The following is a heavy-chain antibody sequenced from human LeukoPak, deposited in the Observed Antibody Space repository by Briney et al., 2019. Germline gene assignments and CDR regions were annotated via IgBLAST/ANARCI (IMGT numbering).Heavy chain of an antibody. Sequence: GGSLRLSCAVSGITLSNYGMSWVRQAPGKGLEWVAGISGSGGSTNYADSVKGRFTISRDNSKNTLYLQMNSLRAEDTAVYYCAKDVPAAGIRGTYFDYWGQGTLVTVSS. CDR3: AKDVPAAGIRGTYFDY. CDR2: ISGSGGST. V-gene: IGHV3-23*01. CDR1: GITLSNYG. D-gene: IGHD6-13*01. J-gene: IGHJ4*02.